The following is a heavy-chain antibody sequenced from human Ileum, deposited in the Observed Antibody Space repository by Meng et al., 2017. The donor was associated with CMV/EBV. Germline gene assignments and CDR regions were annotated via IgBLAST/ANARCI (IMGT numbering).Heavy chain of an antibody. Sequence: GESLKISCAASGFTFSDHWMHWVRQVPGKGPVWVSRINNDGRSTIYADFVKGRFTISRDNSKKTVYLQMNSLTVEDTAIYYCAKQDAEYYFDYWGQGTQVTVSS. CDR2: INNDGRST. D-gene: IGHD1/OR15-1a*01. V-gene: IGHV3-74*01. CDR3: AKQDAEYYFDY. CDR1: GFTFSDHW. J-gene: IGHJ4*02.